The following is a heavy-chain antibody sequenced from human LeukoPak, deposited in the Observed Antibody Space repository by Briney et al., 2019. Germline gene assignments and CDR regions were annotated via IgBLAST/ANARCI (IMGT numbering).Heavy chain of an antibody. CDR3: AKSDHRGDGFNYDY. J-gene: IGHJ4*02. D-gene: IGHD5-24*01. Sequence: GGSLRLSSAASGFSFYDHTMHRVRHAPGKGLEWVSLISWDGGVTKYAGSVKGRFTISRDNTKKSLYLQMNSLRTEDTALYYCAKSDHRGDGFNYDYWGQGTLVTVSS. CDR2: ISWDGGVT. CDR1: GFSFYDHT. V-gene: IGHV3-43*01.